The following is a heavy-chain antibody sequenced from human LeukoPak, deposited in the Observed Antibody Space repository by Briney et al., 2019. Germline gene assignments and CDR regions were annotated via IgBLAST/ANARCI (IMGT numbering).Heavy chain of an antibody. Sequence: SVKVSCKASGGTFSSYAISWARQAPGQGLEWMGGIIPIFGTANYAQKFQGRVTITADESTSTAYMELGSLRSEDTAVYYCARQLWPPHGAFDIWGQGTMVTVSS. J-gene: IGHJ3*02. CDR1: GGTFSSYA. D-gene: IGHD5-18*01. V-gene: IGHV1-69*13. CDR2: IIPIFGTA. CDR3: ARQLWPPHGAFDI.